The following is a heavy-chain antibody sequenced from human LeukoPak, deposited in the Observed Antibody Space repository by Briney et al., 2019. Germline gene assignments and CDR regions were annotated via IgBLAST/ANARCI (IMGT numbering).Heavy chain of an antibody. CDR2: IYLSGST. Sequence: SETLSLTCTVSGYSISSGYYWGWIRQPPGKGLEWIGSIYLSGSTYYNPSLKSRVTISVDTSKNQFSLKLSSVTAADTAVYYCARDMGQNCGGDCYSDAFDIWGQGTMVTVSS. D-gene: IGHD2-21*01. CDR3: ARDMGQNCGGDCYSDAFDI. CDR1: GYSISSGYY. V-gene: IGHV4-38-2*02. J-gene: IGHJ3*02.